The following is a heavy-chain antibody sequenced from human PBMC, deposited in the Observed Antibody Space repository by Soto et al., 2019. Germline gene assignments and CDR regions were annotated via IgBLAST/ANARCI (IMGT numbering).Heavy chain of an antibody. CDR3: AKDLGHGGRGAFDI. J-gene: IGHJ3*02. V-gene: IGHV3-30*18. CDR2: ISYHGSNK. CDR1: GFTFSSYG. Sequence: QVQLVESGGGVVQPGRSLRLSCAASGFTFSSYGMHWVRQAPGKGLEWVAVISYHGSNKYYADSVKGRFTISRDNSKNTLYLQMNSLRAEDTAVYYCAKDLGHGGRGAFDIWGQGTMVTVSS. D-gene: IGHD7-27*01.